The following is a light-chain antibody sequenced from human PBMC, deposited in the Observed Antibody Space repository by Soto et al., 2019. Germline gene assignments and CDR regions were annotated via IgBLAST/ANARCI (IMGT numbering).Light chain of an antibody. V-gene: IGKV1-5*03. CDR3: LHSDSHTRT. CDR2: KAS. Sequence: DIQMTQSPSTLSASVGDRVTITCRASQSITDWLAWYQQKPGRAPRLLIYKASKLENGVSSRFRGSGSGTEFTLTINNVQPDDFATYYCLHSDSHTRTFGGGTTV. J-gene: IGKJ4*02. CDR1: QSITDW.